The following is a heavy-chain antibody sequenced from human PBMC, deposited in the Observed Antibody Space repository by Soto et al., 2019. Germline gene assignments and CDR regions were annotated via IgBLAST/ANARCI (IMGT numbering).Heavy chain of an antibody. CDR1: GFTFDDYA. Sequence: GGSLRLSCAASGFTFDDYAMHWVRQAPGKGLEWVSGISWNSGSIGYADSVKGRFTISRDNAKNSLYLQMNSLRAEDTALYYCAKDTGSITMVRARYYYYYGMDVWGQGTTVTVSS. J-gene: IGHJ6*02. V-gene: IGHV3-9*01. D-gene: IGHD3-10*01. CDR2: ISWNSGSI. CDR3: AKDTGSITMVRARYYYYYGMDV.